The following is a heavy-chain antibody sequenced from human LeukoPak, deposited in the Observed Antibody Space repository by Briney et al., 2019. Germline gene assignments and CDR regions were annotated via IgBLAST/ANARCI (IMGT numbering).Heavy chain of an antibody. CDR2: MAYDGSSK. CDR3: ARDRRTTVDYYGMDV. Sequence: GGSLRLSCAASGFTFSSYAMHWVRQAPGKGLEWVAVMAYDGSSKNYADSVKGRFTISRDNSRNTLYLQMNSLRAEDTAVYYCARDRRTTVDYYGMDVWGQGTTVTVSS. D-gene: IGHD4-23*01. V-gene: IGHV3-30-3*01. J-gene: IGHJ6*02. CDR1: GFTFSSYA.